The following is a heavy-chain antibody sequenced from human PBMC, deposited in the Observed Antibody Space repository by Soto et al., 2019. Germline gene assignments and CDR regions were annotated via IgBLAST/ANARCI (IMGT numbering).Heavy chain of an antibody. CDR3: VRGRAVAGINDEAFDL. Sequence: ASVKVSCKASGYIFSDYYMHWVRQAPGQGLECMGWINPNSGDTIYAQKFQGRVTVTGDPSISTAYMELSRLTSDDTAVYYCVRGRAVAGINDEAFDLWGQGTMVTVSS. J-gene: IGHJ3*01. CDR2: INPNSGDT. D-gene: IGHD6-19*01. CDR1: GYIFSDYY. V-gene: IGHV1-2*02.